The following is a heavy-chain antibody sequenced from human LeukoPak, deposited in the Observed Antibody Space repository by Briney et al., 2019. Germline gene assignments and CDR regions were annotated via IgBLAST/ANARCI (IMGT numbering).Heavy chain of an antibody. D-gene: IGHD3-10*01. V-gene: IGHV3-7*01. J-gene: IGHJ4*02. CDR2: IQQHGSET. CDR1: GFTFSNYW. CDR3: ARRTDGDDYFDY. Sequence: GGSLRLSCEGSGFTFSNYWMSWVRQAPGKGLEWLANIQQHGSETYYGDSVKGRFTISRDNAKNSLYLQMNSLRAEDTAVYYCARRTDGDDYFDYWGQGTLVTVSS.